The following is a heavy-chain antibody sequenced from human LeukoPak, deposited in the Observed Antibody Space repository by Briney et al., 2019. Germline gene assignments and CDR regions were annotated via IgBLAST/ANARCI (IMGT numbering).Heavy chain of an antibody. V-gene: IGHV3-33*01. Sequence: QPGGSLRLSCAASGISFSSYGMHWVRQAPGKGLEWVAVIWYDGSQRHYADSVKGRFTISRDNSKKTVYLQMNSLRAEDTAVYYCASDELRYPLDWGQGTLVSVSS. CDR1: GISFSSYG. CDR2: IWYDGSQR. CDR3: ASDELRYPLD. J-gene: IGHJ4*02. D-gene: IGHD3-9*01.